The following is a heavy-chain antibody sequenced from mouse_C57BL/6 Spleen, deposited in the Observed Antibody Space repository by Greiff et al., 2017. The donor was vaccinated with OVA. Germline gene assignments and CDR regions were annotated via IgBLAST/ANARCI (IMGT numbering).Heavy chain of an antibody. Sequence: EVQLQQSGPELVKPGASVKISCKASGYTFTDYYMNWVKQSHGKSLEWIGDINPNNGGTSYNQKFKGKATLTVDKSSSTAYMELRSLTSEASAVYYCARRYYSGGIYKYFDVWGTETTGTVSS. CDR1: GYTFTDYY. J-gene: IGHJ1*03. CDR3: ARRYYSGGIYKYFDV. D-gene: IGHD1-1*01. CDR2: INPNNGGT. V-gene: IGHV1-26*01.